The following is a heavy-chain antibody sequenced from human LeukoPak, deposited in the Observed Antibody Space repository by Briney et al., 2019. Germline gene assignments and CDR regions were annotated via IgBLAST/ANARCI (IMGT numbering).Heavy chain of an antibody. Sequence: SETLSLTCTVSGGSISSYYWSWIRQPPGKGLEWIGYIYYSGSTNYNPSLKSRVTISGDTSKNQFSLKLSSVAAADTAVYYCASLTLDYAFDYWGQGTLVTVSS. V-gene: IGHV4-59*08. CDR2: IYYSGST. D-gene: IGHD4-17*01. CDR3: ASLTLDYAFDY. J-gene: IGHJ4*02. CDR1: GGSISSYY.